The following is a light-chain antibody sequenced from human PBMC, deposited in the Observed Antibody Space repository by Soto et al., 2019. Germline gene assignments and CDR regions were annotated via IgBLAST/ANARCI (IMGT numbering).Light chain of an antibody. CDR1: QGVRSD. CDR3: QQYNSYSPT. V-gene: IGKV3-15*01. Sequence: EIAMTQSPDTLSVSPGDRATLSCRASQGVRSDLAWYQQKAGQSPRLLIYGASTRAAETPARFSGSGSGTDFTLTISSLHPDDFATYYCQQYNSYSPTFGQGTKVDIK. CDR2: GAS. J-gene: IGKJ1*01.